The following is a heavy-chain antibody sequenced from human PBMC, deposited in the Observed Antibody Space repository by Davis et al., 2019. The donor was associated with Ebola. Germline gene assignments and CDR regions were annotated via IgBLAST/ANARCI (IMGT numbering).Heavy chain of an antibody. D-gene: IGHD5-18*01. Sequence: GGSLRLSCAASGFTFSDYYMSWIRQAPGKGLEWVSYISSSGSTIYYADSVKGRFTISRDNAKNSLYLQMNSLRAEDTAVYYCARDQGRTAMALYYYYGMDVWGQGTTVTVSS. CDR2: ISSSGSTI. V-gene: IGHV3-11*01. J-gene: IGHJ6*02. CDR1: GFTFSDYY. CDR3: ARDQGRTAMALYYYYGMDV.